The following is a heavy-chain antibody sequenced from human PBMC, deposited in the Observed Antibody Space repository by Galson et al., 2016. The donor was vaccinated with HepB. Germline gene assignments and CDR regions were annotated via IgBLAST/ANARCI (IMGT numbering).Heavy chain of an antibody. CDR2: INTGNGDT. Sequence: SVKVSCKASGYTFTNFPINWVRQAPGQRLEWTGWINTGNGDTRYSQSFQGRATITRDTSASTAYMELNTLTSEDTAVYYCVRDPVRGWAPFDYWGQGTLVTVSS. D-gene: IGHD6-19*01. CDR1: GYTFTNFP. J-gene: IGHJ4*02. CDR3: VRDPVRGWAPFDY. V-gene: IGHV1-3*04.